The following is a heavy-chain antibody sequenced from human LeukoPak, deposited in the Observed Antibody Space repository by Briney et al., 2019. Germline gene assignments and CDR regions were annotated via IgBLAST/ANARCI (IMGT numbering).Heavy chain of an antibody. CDR1: GYTCTGYY. J-gene: IGHJ4*02. D-gene: IGHD3-16*01. CDR3: ASAESHDYGET. Sequence: GASVKVSCKASGYTCTGYYMHWVRQAPGQGLEWMGWINPNSGGTNYAQKFQGRVTMDRDTSLSTVYMELSGLRSGDTAIYYCASAESHDYGETWGQGTLVTVSS. CDR2: INPNSGGT. V-gene: IGHV1-2*02.